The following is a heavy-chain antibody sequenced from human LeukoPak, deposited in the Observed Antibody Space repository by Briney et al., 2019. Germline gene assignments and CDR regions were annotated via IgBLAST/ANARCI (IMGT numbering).Heavy chain of an antibody. D-gene: IGHD2-21*02. CDR1: GYSISSGYY. CDR3: AKASCGGGCYVES. CDR2: IYHSGST. Sequence: KPSETLSLTCTVSGYSISSGYYWGWIRQPPGKGLEWIGSIYHSGSTYYNPSLKSRVTISVDTSKNQFSLKLSSVTAADTAVYYCAKASCGGGCYVESWGQGTLVTVSS. J-gene: IGHJ4*02. V-gene: IGHV4-38-2*02.